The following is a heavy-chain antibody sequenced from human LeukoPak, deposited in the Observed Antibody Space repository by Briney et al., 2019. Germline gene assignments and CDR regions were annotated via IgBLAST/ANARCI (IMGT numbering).Heavy chain of an antibody. Sequence: SETLSLTCVVSGGSISSSNWWSWVRQPPGKGLEWIGEIYHSGSSNYNPSLKSRVTISVDKSKNQFSLKPSSVTAADTAVYYCARKADCSGGSCPTGAFDIWGQGTMVTVSS. D-gene: IGHD2-15*01. CDR2: IYHSGSS. CDR3: ARKADCSGGSCPTGAFDI. J-gene: IGHJ3*02. V-gene: IGHV4-4*02. CDR1: GGSISSSNW.